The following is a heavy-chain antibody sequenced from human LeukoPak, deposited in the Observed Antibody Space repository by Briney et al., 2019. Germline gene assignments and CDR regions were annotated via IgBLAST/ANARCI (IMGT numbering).Heavy chain of an antibody. D-gene: IGHD4/OR15-4a*01. V-gene: IGHV3-48*03. CDR2: ISASGSSI. J-gene: IGHJ3*02. CDR3: ARDRGTTMVRSFDI. Sequence: GGSLRLSCAASGFTFSSYEMNWVRQAPGTGLEWVSYISASGSSIYYADSVKGRFTISRDNAKNSLYLQMNSLRAEDTAVYYCARDRGTTMVRSFDIWGQGTMVTVSS. CDR1: GFTFSSYE.